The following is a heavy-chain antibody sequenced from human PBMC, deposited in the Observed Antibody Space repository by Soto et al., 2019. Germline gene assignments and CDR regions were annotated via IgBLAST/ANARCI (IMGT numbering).Heavy chain of an antibody. V-gene: IGHV1-69*12. Sequence: QVQLVQSGAEVKKPGSSVKVSCKASGGTFSSYAISWVRQAPGHGLEWMGEIIPIFGTANYAQKFQGRVTITADESTSTAHMELSSLRSEDTAVYYCARDRGPSSGYYPYWFDPWGQGTLVTVSS. D-gene: IGHD3-22*01. CDR1: GGTFSSYA. CDR2: IIPIFGTA. J-gene: IGHJ5*02. CDR3: ARDRGPSSGYYPYWFDP.